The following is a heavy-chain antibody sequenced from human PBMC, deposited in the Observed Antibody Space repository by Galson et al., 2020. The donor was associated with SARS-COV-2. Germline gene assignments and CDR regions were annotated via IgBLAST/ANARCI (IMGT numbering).Heavy chain of an antibody. CDR3: ARRGGQDFDY. J-gene: IGHJ4*02. Sequence: ASVKVSCKTSEFTFTAYYLHWVRQAPGQGLEWMGWINPNSGGTNYAQKFQGRVTLTRDTSISTVYMELSSLRSDDTAVYYCARRGGQDFDYWGQGTLVTVSS. CDR1: EFTFTAYY. D-gene: IGHD2-15*01. CDR2: INPNSGGT. V-gene: IGHV1-2*02.